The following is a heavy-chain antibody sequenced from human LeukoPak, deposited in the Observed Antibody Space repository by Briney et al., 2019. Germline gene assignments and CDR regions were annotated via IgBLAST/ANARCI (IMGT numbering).Heavy chain of an antibody. J-gene: IGHJ4*02. CDR1: GGSISGYF. CDR3: ARMGSDGWQSFDY. V-gene: IGHV4-34*01. CDR2: MNHSGGT. D-gene: IGHD5-24*01. Sequence: PSETLSLTCAVYGGSISGYFWSWIRQPPGKGLEWIAEMNHSGGTNYNPSLESRVTISVDTSKNQFSLNLSSVTAADTAIYYCARMGSDGWQSFDYWGQGTLVTVSS.